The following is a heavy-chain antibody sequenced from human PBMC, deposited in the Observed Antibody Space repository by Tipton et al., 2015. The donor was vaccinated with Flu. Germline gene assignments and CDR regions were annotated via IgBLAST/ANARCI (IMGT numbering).Heavy chain of an antibody. CDR3: ARGPDSNDDAFDI. J-gene: IGHJ3*02. V-gene: IGHV4-59*01. Sequence: TLSLTCTVSGGSISSYYWSWIRQPPGKGLEWIGYIYYSGSTNYNPSLKSRVTISVDTSKNQFSLKLSSVTAADTAVYYCARGPDSNDDAFDIWGQGTMVTVSS. CDR2: IYYSGST. CDR1: GGSISSYY. D-gene: IGHD3-22*01.